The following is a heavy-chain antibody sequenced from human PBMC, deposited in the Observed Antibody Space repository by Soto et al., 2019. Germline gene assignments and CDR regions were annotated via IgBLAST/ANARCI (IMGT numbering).Heavy chain of an antibody. Sequence: GGSLRLSCAASGFTFSSYAMSWVRQAPGKGLEWVSAISGSGGSTYYADSMKGRFTISRDNSKNTLYLQMNSLRAEDTTVYYCAKDTTYYDSSGYLCWGQGTLVTVSS. J-gene: IGHJ4*02. CDR3: AKDTTYYDSSGYLC. V-gene: IGHV3-23*01. CDR1: GFTFSSYA. CDR2: ISGSGGST. D-gene: IGHD3-22*01.